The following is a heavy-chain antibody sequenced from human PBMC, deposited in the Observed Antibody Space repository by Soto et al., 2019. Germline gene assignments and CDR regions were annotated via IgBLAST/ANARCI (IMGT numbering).Heavy chain of an antibody. CDR1: GFTFSNYA. D-gene: IGHD6-19*01. J-gene: IGHJ4*02. CDR2: ISGSGDSP. CDR3: AREGTSGLYYFDY. V-gene: IGHV3-23*01. Sequence: PGGSLRLSCAASGFTFSNYAMSWVRQAPGKGLEWVSIISGSGDSPYYADSVKGRFTISRGNSRNTLYLQMNSLRAGDSAKYYCAREGTSGLYYFDYWGQGTLVTVSS.